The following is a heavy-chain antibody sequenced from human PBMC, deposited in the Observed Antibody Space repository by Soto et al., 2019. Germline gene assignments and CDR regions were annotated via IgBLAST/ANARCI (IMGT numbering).Heavy chain of an antibody. Sequence: QVQLQESGPGLVKPSQTLSLTCTVSGGAISSGDYYWSWIRQPPGKGLEWIGYIYYSGSTYYNPSLKSRVTISVDTSKNQFSLKLSSVTAADTAVYYCARVFIVVVVGDAFDIWGQGTMVTVSS. V-gene: IGHV4-30-4*01. CDR3: ARVFIVVVVGDAFDI. D-gene: IGHD2-15*01. J-gene: IGHJ3*02. CDR1: GGAISSGDYY. CDR2: IYYSGST.